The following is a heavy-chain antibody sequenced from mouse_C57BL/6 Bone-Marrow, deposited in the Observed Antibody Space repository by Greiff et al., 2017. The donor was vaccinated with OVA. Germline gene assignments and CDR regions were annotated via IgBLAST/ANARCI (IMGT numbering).Heavy chain of an antibody. CDR1: GFTFSSYA. V-gene: IGHV5-4*01. CDR2: ISDGGSYT. J-gene: IGHJ4*01. CDR3: ARGHDHVYAMDY. Sequence: EVQGVESGGGLVKPGGSLKLSCAASGFTFSSYAMSWVRQTPEKRLEWVATISDGGSYTYYPDNVKGRFTISRDNAKNNLYLQMSHLKSEDTAMYYCARGHDHVYAMDYWGQGTSVTVSS.